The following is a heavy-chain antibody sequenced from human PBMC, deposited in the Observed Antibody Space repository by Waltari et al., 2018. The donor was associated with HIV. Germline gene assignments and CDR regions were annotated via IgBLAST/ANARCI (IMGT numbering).Heavy chain of an antibody. J-gene: IGHJ4*02. V-gene: IGHV4-59*01. CDR2: IYYSGST. CDR1: GGPISNYF. Sequence: QVQLQESGPGLVKPSETLSLTCTVTGGPISNYFWSWIRQPPGKGLEWFGYIYYSGSTNYNPSLKSRVTISVDTSKNQFSLKLSSVTAADTAVYYCARRISSSSGSVFDYWGQGTLVTVSS. CDR3: ARRISSSSGSVFDY. D-gene: IGHD6-6*01.